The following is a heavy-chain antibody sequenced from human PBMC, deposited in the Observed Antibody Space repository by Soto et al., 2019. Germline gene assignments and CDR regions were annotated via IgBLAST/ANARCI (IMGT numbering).Heavy chain of an antibody. Sequence: GSLRLSCAASGFTFSSYAMSWVRQAPGKGLEWVSAISGSGGSTYYADSAKGRFTISRDNSKNTLYLQMNSLRAEDTAVYYCAKVSDGYNEIDYWGQGTLVTVSS. CDR1: GFTFSSYA. CDR3: AKVSDGYNEIDY. CDR2: ISGSGGST. V-gene: IGHV3-23*01. D-gene: IGHD2-21*01. J-gene: IGHJ4*02.